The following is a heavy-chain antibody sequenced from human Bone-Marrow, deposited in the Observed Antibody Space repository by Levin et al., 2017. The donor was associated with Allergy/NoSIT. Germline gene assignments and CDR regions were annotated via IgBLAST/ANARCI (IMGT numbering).Heavy chain of an antibody. V-gene: IGHV4-39*07. CDR2: IYYSGST. CDR1: GGSISSSSYY. D-gene: IGHD3-16*02. CDR3: ARDGMITFGGVIVTKFDY. J-gene: IGHJ4*02. Sequence: KASETLSLTCTVSGGSISSSSYYWGWIRQPPGKGLEWTGSIYYSGSTYYNPSLKSRVTISVDTSKNQFSLKLSSVTAADTAVYYCARDGMITFGGVIVTKFDYWGQGTLVTVSS.